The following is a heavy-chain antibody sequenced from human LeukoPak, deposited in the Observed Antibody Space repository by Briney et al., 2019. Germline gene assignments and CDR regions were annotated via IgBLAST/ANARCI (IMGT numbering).Heavy chain of an antibody. J-gene: IGHJ2*01. V-gene: IGHV1-46*01. CDR1: GYTFTSYY. Sequence: GASVKVSCKASGYTFTSYYMHWVRQAPGQGLEWMGIINPSGGSTSYAQKFQGRVTMTRDTSTSTVYMELSSLRSEDTAVYYCARDLAPYSSGWSAFDLWGRGTLVTVSS. CDR2: INPSGGST. CDR3: ARDLAPYSSGWSAFDL. D-gene: IGHD6-19*01.